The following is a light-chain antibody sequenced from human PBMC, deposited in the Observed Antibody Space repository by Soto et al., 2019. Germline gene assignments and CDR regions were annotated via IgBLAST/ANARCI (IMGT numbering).Light chain of an antibody. Sequence: DIQMTQSPSTLSASVGDRVTITCRASQSISSWLAWYQQKPGKAPKLLIYKASSLESGVPSRLSGSGSGTEFTLTISSLQPDDFATYYCQQYNSYQGTFGQGTKVDIK. CDR1: QSISSW. J-gene: IGKJ1*01. CDR2: KAS. CDR3: QQYNSYQGT. V-gene: IGKV1-5*03.